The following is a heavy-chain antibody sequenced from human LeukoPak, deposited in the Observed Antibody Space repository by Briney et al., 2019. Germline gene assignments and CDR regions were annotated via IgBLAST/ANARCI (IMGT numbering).Heavy chain of an antibody. CDR2: INHSGST. CDR1: GGSISSYY. V-gene: IGHV4-34*01. CDR3: ARGWTWLLRGYFDY. Sequence: PSETLSLTCTVSGGSISSYYWSWIRQPPGKGLEWIGEINHSGSTNYNPSLKSRVTISVDTSKNQFSLKLSSVTAADTAVYYCARGWTWLLRGYFDYWGQGTLVTVSS. D-gene: IGHD6-19*01. J-gene: IGHJ4*02.